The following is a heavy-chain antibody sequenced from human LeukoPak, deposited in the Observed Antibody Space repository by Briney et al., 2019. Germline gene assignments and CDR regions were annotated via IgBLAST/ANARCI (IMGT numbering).Heavy chain of an antibody. V-gene: IGHV4-4*07. D-gene: IGHD6-13*01. CDR2: VSDTGRA. CDR3: ARGRIAAAGTAAYYYYYMDV. Sequence: SETLSLTCTVSGGSITGYYWTWIRQPAGKGLEWIGRVSDTGRAYYNPSLERRVTISLDTSNNRFSLKVTSVTAADTAVYYCARGRIAAAGTAAYYYYYMDVWGKGTTVTVSS. J-gene: IGHJ6*03. CDR1: GGSITGYY.